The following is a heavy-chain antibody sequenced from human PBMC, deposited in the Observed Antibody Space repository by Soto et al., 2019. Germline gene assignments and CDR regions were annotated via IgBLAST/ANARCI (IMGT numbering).Heavy chain of an antibody. Sequence: SETLSLTCTVSGGSISSGGYYWSWIRQHPGKGLEWIGYIYYSGSTYYNPSLKSRVTISVDTSKNQFSLKLSSVTAADTAVYYCARELNSSGYFVIQHWGQGTLVTVSS. CDR1: GGSISSGGYY. J-gene: IGHJ1*01. D-gene: IGHD3-22*01. V-gene: IGHV4-31*03. CDR2: IYYSGST. CDR3: ARELNSSGYFVIQH.